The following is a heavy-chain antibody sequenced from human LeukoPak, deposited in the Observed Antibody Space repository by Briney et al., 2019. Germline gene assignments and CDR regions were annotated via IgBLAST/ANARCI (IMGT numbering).Heavy chain of an antibody. CDR2: IIPIFGTA. J-gene: IGHJ6*02. CDR3: ASPPGGPYYYYYAMDV. D-gene: IGHD3-10*01. Sequence: GASVKVSCKASGGTFSNYAISWVRQAPGQGLEWMGGIIPIFGTANYAQKFQGRVTITADESTSTAYMELSSLKSEDTAVYYCASPPGGPYYYYYAMDVWGQGTTVTVS. V-gene: IGHV1-69*13. CDR1: GGTFSNYA.